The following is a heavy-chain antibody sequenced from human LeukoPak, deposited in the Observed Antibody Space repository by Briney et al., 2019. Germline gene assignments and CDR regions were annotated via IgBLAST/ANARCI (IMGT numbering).Heavy chain of an antibody. V-gene: IGHV4-31*03. CDR2: IYYRGST. J-gene: IGHJ4*02. Sequence: SQTLSLPCTVSGGSISSGGYYWSWIRQHPGKGLEWIGYIYYRGSTYYTPSLKSRVTISVDTSKNQFSLKLSSVTAADTAVYYCARDRLGSGSYRYFDYWGQGTLVTVSS. D-gene: IGHD3-10*01. CDR1: GGSISSGGYY. CDR3: ARDRLGSGSYRYFDY.